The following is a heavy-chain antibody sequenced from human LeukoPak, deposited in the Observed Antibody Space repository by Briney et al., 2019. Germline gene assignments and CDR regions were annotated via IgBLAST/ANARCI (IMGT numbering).Heavy chain of an antibody. CDR1: GFSFSSYA. D-gene: IGHD2-21*02. V-gene: IGHV3-21*01. CDR2: IDSSSSLI. Sequence: GGSLRLSCAASGFSFSSYAMNWVRQAPGKGLEWVASIDSSSSLIYYADSVKGRFTISRDNTKSSLYLQMNSLRAEDMAVYYCARGYCGGDCYGDWGQGTLVTVSS. J-gene: IGHJ1*01. CDR3: ARGYCGGDCYGD.